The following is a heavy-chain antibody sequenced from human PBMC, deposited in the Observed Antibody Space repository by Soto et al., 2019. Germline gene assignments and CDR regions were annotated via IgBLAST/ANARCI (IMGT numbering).Heavy chain of an antibody. CDR2: IYYSEST. V-gene: IGHV4-31*03. CDR3: ARTLLFLQWSYYFDY. J-gene: IGHJ4*02. D-gene: IGHD3-3*01. Sequence: SETLSLTCTVSNGSISSAGYYWSWIRQHPGKGLEWIGYIYYSESTYYHPSLKSRVTMSVDTSKNQFSLKLSSVTAADTAVYYCARTLLFLQWSYYFDYWGRGTLVTVSS. CDR1: NGSISSAGYY.